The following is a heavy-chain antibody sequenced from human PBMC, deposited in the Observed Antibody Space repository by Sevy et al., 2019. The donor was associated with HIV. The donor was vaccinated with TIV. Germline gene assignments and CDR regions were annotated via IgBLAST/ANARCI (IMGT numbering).Heavy chain of an antibody. CDR2: IYSGGST. J-gene: IGHJ6*02. V-gene: IGHV3-53*01. CDR3: ASPGYSSSWYHTYYYYGMDV. CDR1: GFTVSSNY. Sequence: GGSLRLSCAASGFTVSSNYMSRVRQAPGKGLEWVSVIYSGGSTYYADSVKGRFTISRDNSKNTLYLQMNSLRAEDTAVYYCASPGYSSSWYHTYYYYGMDVWGQGTTVTVSS. D-gene: IGHD6-13*01.